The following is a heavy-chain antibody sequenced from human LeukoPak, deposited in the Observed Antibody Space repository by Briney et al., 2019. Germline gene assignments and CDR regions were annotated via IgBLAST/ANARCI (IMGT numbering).Heavy chain of an antibody. CDR3: AREGGYGDYATAY. Sequence: PGGSLRLSCAASGFTFSSYSMNWVRQAPGKGLEWVSYISSSSSTIYYADSVKGRFTISRDNAKNSLYLQMNSLRAEDTAVYYCAREGGYGDYATAYWSQRSLVTVSS. CDR2: ISSSSSTI. D-gene: IGHD4-17*01. J-gene: IGHJ4*02. CDR1: GFTFSSYS. V-gene: IGHV3-48*01.